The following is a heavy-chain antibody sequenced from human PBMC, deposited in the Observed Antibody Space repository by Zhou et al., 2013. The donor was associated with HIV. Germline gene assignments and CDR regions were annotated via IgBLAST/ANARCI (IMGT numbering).Heavy chain of an antibody. CDR3: ARFLGPSYMDL. CDR1: GGTFGEYA. Sequence: QVQLVQSGAEVKKPGSSVRVSCKASGGTFGEYAISWVRQAPGQGLQWMGRIIPIMGRTNYAQNFQGRVTITADKSTSTAYMELRRLRSEDTANYYCARFLGPSYMDLWGKGTPVIVSS. J-gene: IGHJ6*03. V-gene: IGHV1-69*04. CDR2: IIPIMGRT.